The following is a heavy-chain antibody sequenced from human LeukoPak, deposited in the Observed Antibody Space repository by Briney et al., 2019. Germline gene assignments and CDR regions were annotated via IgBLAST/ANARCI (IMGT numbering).Heavy chain of an antibody. J-gene: IGHJ4*02. CDR3: ARVRYQLLRPFDY. Sequence: SETLSLTCTVSGYSISSGYYWGWIRQPPGKGLEWIGTIYHGGSTYYNPSLKSRVTISVDTSKNQFSLKLSSVTAADTAVYYCARVRYQLLRPFDYWGQGTLVTVSS. CDR1: GYSISSGYY. D-gene: IGHD2-2*01. V-gene: IGHV4-38-2*02. CDR2: IYHGGST.